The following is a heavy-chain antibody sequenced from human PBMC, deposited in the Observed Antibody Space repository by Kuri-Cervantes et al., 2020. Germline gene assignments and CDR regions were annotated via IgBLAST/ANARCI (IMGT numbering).Heavy chain of an antibody. V-gene: IGHV4-59*01. CDR2: IYYSGST. CDR3: ARGPVVYEFDP. CDR1: GGSISSYY. Sequence: ESLKISCTVSGGSISSYYWSWIRQPPGKGLEWIGYIYYSGSTNYNPSLKSRVTISVDTSKNQFSLKLSSVTAADTAVYYCARGPVVYEFDPWGQGTLVTVSS. J-gene: IGHJ5*02. D-gene: IGHD2-8*01.